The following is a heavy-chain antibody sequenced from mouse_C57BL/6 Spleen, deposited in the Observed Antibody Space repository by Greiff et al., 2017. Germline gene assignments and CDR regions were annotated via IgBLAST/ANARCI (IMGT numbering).Heavy chain of an antibody. CDR2: IDPSDSYT. V-gene: IGHV1-59*01. CDR1: GYTFTSYW. Sequence: QVQLQQPGAELVRPGTSVKLSCKASGYTFTSYWMHWVKQRPGQGLEWIGVIDPSDSYTNYNQKFKGKATLTVDTSSSTAYMQLSSLTSEDSAFYYCGNYGSSYLQGFAYWGQGTLVTVSA. J-gene: IGHJ3*01. D-gene: IGHD1-1*01. CDR3: GNYGSSYLQGFAY.